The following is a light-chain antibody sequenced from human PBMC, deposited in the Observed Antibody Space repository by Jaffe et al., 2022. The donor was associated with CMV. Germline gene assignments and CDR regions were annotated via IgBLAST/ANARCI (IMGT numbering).Light chain of an antibody. J-gene: IGKJ4*01. V-gene: IGKV3-20*01. CDR1: QSVSSSY. Sequence: EIVLTQSPGTLSLSPGEGATLSCRASQSVSSSYLAWYQQKPGQAPSLLIYAASNRATGIPDRFSGSGSGTDFTLTISRLEPEDFAVYFCQQYGSSPLTFGGGTKVEIK. CDR3: QQYGSSPLT. CDR2: AAS.